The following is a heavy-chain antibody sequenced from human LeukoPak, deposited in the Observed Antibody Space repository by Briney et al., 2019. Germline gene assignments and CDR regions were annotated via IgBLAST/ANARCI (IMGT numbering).Heavy chain of an antibody. J-gene: IGHJ6*03. CDR2: ISSSGSTI. CDR3: AREAYDSSGYNEPQGYYYMDV. V-gene: IGHV3-11*01. D-gene: IGHD3-22*01. Sequence: PGGSLRLSCAASGFTFNDYYMSWIRQAPGKRLEWVSYISSSGSTIYYADSVKGRFTISRDNAKNSLYLQMNSLRAEDTAVYYCAREAYDSSGYNEPQGYYYMDVWGKGTTVTVSS. CDR1: GFTFNDYY.